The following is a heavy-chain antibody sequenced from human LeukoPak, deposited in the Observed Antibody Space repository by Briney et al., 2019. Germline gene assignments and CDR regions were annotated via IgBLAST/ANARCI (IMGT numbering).Heavy chain of an antibody. CDR2: VFDSGST. CDR3: ARHTRPGLSGYENAFDI. CDR1: GGPICRTSDY. D-gene: IGHD5-12*01. Sequence: PSEPLSLPCTVSGGPICRTSDYWAWIRQPPGKGLEWIGNVFDSGSTHYPPSLKSRVTISVDTSKNQFSLRLSSVTAADTAVDYCARHTRPGLSGYENAFDIWGQGTMVTVSS. J-gene: IGHJ3*02. V-gene: IGHV4-39*01.